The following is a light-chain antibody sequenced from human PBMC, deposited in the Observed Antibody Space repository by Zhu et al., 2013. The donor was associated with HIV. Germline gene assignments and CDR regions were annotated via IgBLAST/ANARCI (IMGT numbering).Light chain of an antibody. V-gene: IGLV3-1*01. Sequence: SYDLTQSPSVSVSPGQTASIACSGHNLGNKYTCWYQQKSGQPPVLVIFDDTKRPSGIPGRFSGSNSGNTATLTISETQAMDEADYYCQAWDSSTVVFGGGTKLTVL. CDR1: NLGNKY. CDR3: QAWDSSTVV. J-gene: IGLJ2*01. CDR2: DDT.